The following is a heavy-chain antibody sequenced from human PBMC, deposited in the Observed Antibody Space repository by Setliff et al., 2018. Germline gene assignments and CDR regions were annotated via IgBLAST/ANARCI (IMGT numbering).Heavy chain of an antibody. V-gene: IGHV4-38-2*01. J-gene: IGHJ2*01. CDR3: ARAVDSSGYFPYWYFDL. CDR1: GYSISSGFS. D-gene: IGHD3-22*01. Sequence: PSETLSLTCAVSGYSISSGFSWVWIRQSPGKGLEWIGRILFSGDTYYNPSLNSRVTISADTSKNQFSLNLSSVTAADTAVYFCARAVDSSGYFPYWYFDLWGRGALVTVSS. CDR2: ILFSGDT.